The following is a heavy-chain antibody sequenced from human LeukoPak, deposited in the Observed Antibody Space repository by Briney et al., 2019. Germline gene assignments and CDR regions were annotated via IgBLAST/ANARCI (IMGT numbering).Heavy chain of an antibody. Sequence: ASVKVSCKASGYTFTSYDINWVRQATGQGLEWMGWMNPNSGNTGYAQKFQGRVTMTRNTSISTAYMELSRLRSDDTAVYYCARDRNYYGSGRLDYWGQGTLVTVSS. V-gene: IGHV1-8*01. CDR3: ARDRNYYGSGRLDY. CDR2: MNPNSGNT. J-gene: IGHJ4*02. D-gene: IGHD3-10*01. CDR1: GYTFTSYD.